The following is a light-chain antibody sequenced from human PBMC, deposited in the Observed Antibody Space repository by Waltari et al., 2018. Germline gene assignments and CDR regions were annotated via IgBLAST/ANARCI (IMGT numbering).Light chain of an antibody. J-gene: IGKJ2*01. CDR2: GAS. CDR1: QSLTRRY. V-gene: IGKV3-20*01. CDR3: QQYGSSVMYT. Sequence: EIVLTQSPGTLSLSPGERATLSCRASQSLTRRYLAWYQQRPGQAPRLLIYGASSRAAGIPDRFSGSGSGTDFTLTISRLEPEDFAVYYCQQYGSSVMYTFGQGTTLEIK.